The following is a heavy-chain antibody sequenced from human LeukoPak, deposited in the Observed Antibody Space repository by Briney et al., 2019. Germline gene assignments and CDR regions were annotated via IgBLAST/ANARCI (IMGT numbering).Heavy chain of an antibody. V-gene: IGHV3-20*04. D-gene: IGHD3-3*02. CDR2: INYNGAIT. CDR1: GFTFVDYG. CDR3: ARDRLGPSFSVSHFDL. Sequence: GGSLGLSCATSGFTFVDYGLSWVRRAPGKGLEWLCAINYNGAITDYADSVKGRFTISRDNTKNSLYLRMDSLRAEDTALYYCARDRLGPSFSVSHFDLWGQGTLVTVSS. J-gene: IGHJ4*02.